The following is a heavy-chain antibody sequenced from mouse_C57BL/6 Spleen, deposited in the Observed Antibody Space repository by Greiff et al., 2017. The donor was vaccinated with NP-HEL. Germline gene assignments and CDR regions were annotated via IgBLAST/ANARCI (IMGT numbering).Heavy chain of an antibody. D-gene: IGHD2-3*01. Sequence: EVLLVESGGGLVKPGGSLKLSCAASGFTFSSYAMSWVRQTPEKRLEWVATISDGGSYTYYPDNVKGRFTISRDNAKNNLYLQMSHLKSEDTAMDYCARDRYDGYYFDYWGQGTTLTVSS. J-gene: IGHJ2*01. V-gene: IGHV5-4*01. CDR3: ARDRYDGYYFDY. CDR1: GFTFSSYA. CDR2: ISDGGSYT.